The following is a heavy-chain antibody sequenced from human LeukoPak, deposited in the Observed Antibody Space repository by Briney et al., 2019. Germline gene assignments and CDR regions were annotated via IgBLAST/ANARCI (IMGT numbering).Heavy chain of an antibody. J-gene: IGHJ6*02. CDR1: GDSVSSNTAA. D-gene: IGHD2-15*01. Sequence: SQTLSLTCAISGDSVSSNTAAWNWVRQSPSRGLEWLGRTYYRSKWYYDYGPSVRSRITISPDTSKNLFSLRLDSVTPEDTAVYYCARDPGYYYAMDVWGQGTTVTVSS. CDR3: ARDPGYYYAMDV. V-gene: IGHV6-1*01. CDR2: TYYRSKWYY.